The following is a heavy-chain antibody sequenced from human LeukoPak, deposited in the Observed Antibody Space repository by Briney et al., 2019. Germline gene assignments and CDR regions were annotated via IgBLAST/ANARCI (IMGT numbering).Heavy chain of an antibody. J-gene: IGHJ6*02. V-gene: IGHV3-13*01. Sequence: GGSLRLSCAASGFTFSSYDMHWVRQATGKGLEWVSAIGTAGDTYYPGSVNGQFTISRENAKNSLYLQMNSLRAGDTAVYYCARGGYDFWSGETRMDVWGQGTTVTVSS. D-gene: IGHD3-3*01. CDR2: IGTAGDT. CDR3: ARGGYDFWSGETRMDV. CDR1: GFTFSSYD.